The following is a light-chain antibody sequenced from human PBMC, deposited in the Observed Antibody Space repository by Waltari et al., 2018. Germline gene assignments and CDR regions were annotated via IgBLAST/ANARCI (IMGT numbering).Light chain of an antibody. V-gene: IGKV3-15*01. CDR3: QQYNNWRT. J-gene: IGKJ2*01. CDR1: QSISRN. Sequence: EVLMTQSPATLSMSPGERATLSCRASQSISRNLAWYQQNPGQAPRLLIYAASTRATGAPARFSGSGSGTDFTLTISSRQSEDFAVYYGQQYNNWRTLGQGPGWRSN. CDR2: AAS.